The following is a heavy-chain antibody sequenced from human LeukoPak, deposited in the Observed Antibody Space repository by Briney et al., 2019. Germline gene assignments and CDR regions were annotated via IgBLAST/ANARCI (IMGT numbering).Heavy chain of an antibody. V-gene: IGHV4-39*07. J-gene: IGHJ5*02. CDR3: ARVLGLYGDYDWFDP. CDR1: GGSISSSSYY. Sequence: PSETLSLTCTVSGGSISSSSYYWGWIRQPPGKGLEWIGSIYYSGSTNYNPSLKSRVTISVDTSKNQFSLKLSSVTAADTAVYYCARVLGLYGDYDWFDPWGQGTLVTVSS. CDR2: IYYSGST. D-gene: IGHD4-17*01.